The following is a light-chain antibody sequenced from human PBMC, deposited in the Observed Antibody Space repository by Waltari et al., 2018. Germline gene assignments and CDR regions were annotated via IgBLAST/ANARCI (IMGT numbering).Light chain of an antibody. CDR1: QSLTKRY. J-gene: IGKJ2*01. CDR3: QQYGSSIMYT. CDR2: GAA. V-gene: IGKV3-20*01. Sequence: VLTQSPCTLSLSPGDRATLSCRASQSLTKRYLAWTQQKPGQAPRLLIYGAASRAAGIPDRFSGSGSGTDFTLTISRLEPEDSAVYYCQQYGSSIMYTFGQGTKLEIK.